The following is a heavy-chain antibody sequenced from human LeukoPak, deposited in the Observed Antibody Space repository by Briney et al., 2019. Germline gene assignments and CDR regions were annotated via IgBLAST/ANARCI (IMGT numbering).Heavy chain of an antibody. Sequence: GGSLRLTCAASGFAFSNYNMNWVRQAPGKGLEWVSYISSSSHSIYYADSVKGRITISRDNSKNTLYLQMNSLRAEDTAVYYCAKDGVSGAPDYWGQGTLVTVSS. CDR2: ISSSSHSI. J-gene: IGHJ4*02. V-gene: IGHV3-48*01. D-gene: IGHD6-13*01. CDR1: GFAFSNYN. CDR3: AKDGVSGAPDY.